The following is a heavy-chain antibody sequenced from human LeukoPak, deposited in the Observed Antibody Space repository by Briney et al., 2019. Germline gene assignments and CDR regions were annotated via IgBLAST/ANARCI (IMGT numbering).Heavy chain of an antibody. CDR1: GFTFSVYS. D-gene: IGHD3-3*01. J-gene: IGHJ4*02. V-gene: IGHV3-48*01. CDR3: ARSTEWYADY. CDR2: ITSDSRTI. Sequence: GGSLRLSCAASGFTFSVYSMNWVRHAPGKGVEWVSYITSDSRTIYYADSVRGRFTISRDNAKKSLYLQLNSLRVDDTAVYYCARSTEWYADYWGQGALVTVSS.